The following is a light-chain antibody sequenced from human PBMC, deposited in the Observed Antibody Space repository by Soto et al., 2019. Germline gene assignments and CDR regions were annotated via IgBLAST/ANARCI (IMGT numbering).Light chain of an antibody. J-gene: IGKJ5*01. CDR2: GAS. Sequence: VMTQSPATLSVSPGERFTLSCRASESVSSNLAWYQQRPGQAPRLLIYGASTRATETPLRFRGSGSGTEFTLTISSLQSEDLAVYYCQQYNNWPPSIIFGPGTRLEIK. V-gene: IGKV3-15*01. CDR3: QQYNNWPPSII. CDR1: ESVSSN.